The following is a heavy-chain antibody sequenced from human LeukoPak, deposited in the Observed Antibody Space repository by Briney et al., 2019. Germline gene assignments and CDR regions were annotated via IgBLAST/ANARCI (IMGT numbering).Heavy chain of an antibody. J-gene: IGHJ4*02. V-gene: IGHV4-34*01. CDR2: INHSGST. Sequence: SETLSLTCAVYGGSYSGYYWSWIRQPPGKGLEWIGEINHSGSTNYNPSLKSRVTISVDTSKNQFSLKLSSVTAADTAVYYCARHRAWYSRKLYHFDYWGQGTLVTVSS. CDR1: GGSYSGYY. D-gene: IGHD6-13*01. CDR3: ARHRAWYSRKLYHFDY.